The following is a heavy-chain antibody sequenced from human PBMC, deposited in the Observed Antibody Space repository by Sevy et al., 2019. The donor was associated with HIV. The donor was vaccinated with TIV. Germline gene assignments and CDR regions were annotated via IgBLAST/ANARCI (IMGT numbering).Heavy chain of an antibody. V-gene: IGHV3-23*01. CDR2: ISGSGGST. Sequence: GGSLRLSCAASVFTFSSYAMSWVRQAPGKGLEWVSAISGSGGSTYYADSVKGRFTISRDNSKNTLYLQMNSLRAEDTAVYYCANSPYYYDSSGYHIAGDAFDIWGQGTMVTVSS. J-gene: IGHJ3*02. CDR3: ANSPYYYDSSGYHIAGDAFDI. D-gene: IGHD3-22*01. CDR1: VFTFSSYA.